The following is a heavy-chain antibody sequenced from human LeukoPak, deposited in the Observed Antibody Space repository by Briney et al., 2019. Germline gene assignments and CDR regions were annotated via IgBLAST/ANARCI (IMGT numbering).Heavy chain of an antibody. CDR3: ARAEQWLAPFAF. Sequence: ASVKVSCTASGYTFSSYYMHRVREAPGPGLEWRGIINTSGGSTSYAQKFQGRVTMTRDTSTSTVYMELSSLRSEDTAVYYCARAEQWLAPFAFWGQGTLVTVSS. CDR1: GYTFSSYY. V-gene: IGHV1-46*01. CDR2: INTSGGST. J-gene: IGHJ4*02. D-gene: IGHD6-19*01.